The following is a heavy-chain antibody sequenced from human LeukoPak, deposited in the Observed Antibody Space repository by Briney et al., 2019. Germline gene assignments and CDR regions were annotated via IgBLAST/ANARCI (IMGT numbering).Heavy chain of an antibody. CDR1: GGSISSGGYY. Sequence: ASETLSLTCTVSGGSISSGGYYWSWIRQHPGKGLEWIGYIYYSGSTYYNPSLKSRVTISVDVSKNQFSLKLSSVTAADTAVYYCARDPRDYGGNDWGQGTLVTVSS. CDR2: IYYSGST. V-gene: IGHV4-31*03. J-gene: IGHJ4*02. D-gene: IGHD4-23*01. CDR3: ARDPRDYGGND.